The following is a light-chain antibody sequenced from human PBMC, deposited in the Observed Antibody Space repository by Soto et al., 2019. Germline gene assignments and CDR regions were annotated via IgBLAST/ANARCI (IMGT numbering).Light chain of an antibody. CDR2: SNN. Sequence: VLTQPPSASGTPGQRVTISCSGSSSNIGSNTVNWYQQLPGTAPKLLIYSNNQRPSGVPDRFSGSKSGTSASLAISGLQSEDEADYYCAAWDDSLMGVFGGGTKLTVL. CDR3: AAWDDSLMGV. CDR1: SSNIGSNT. J-gene: IGLJ3*02. V-gene: IGLV1-44*01.